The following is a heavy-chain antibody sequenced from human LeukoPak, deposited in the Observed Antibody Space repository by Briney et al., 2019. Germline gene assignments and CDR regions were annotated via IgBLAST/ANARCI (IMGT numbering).Heavy chain of an antibody. CDR3: ARDVGYCSSTSCYAGWFDP. CDR1: GYTFTGYY. CDR2: INPNSGGT. J-gene: IGHJ5*02. Sequence: ASVKVSCKASGYTFTGYYMHWVRQAPGQGLGWMGWINPNSGGTNYAQKFQGRVTMTRDTSISTAYMELSRLRSDDTAVYYCARDVGYCSSTSCYAGWFDPWGQGTLVTVSS. D-gene: IGHD2-2*01. V-gene: IGHV1-2*02.